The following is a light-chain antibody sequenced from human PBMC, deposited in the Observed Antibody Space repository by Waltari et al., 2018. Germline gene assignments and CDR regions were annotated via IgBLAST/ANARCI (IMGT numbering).Light chain of an antibody. CDR1: SSDVGRYNY. CDR2: DVS. CDR3: NSYASNSNGL. V-gene: IGLV2-14*03. J-gene: IGLJ2*01. Sequence: QSALTQPASVSGSPGQSITISCTGTSSDVGRYNYVSWYKQHPGKAPKLLIYDVSNRPSGVPSRFSGSKSGNTASLTISGLQAADEAHYYCNSYASNSNGLFGGGTKLTIL.